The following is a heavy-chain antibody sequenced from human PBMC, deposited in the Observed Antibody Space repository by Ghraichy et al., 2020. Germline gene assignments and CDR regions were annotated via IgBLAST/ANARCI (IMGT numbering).Heavy chain of an antibody. Sequence: SETLSLTCSVSGGSIGSNDYYLDWIRQSPGKGLEWIGNIHSNGYTHYNPSLKSRATMSLDTSNNLFSLRLNSATAADTAIYYCARHDPDPNLNHFDLWGHGPLVTVSS. CDR1: GGSIGSNDYY. CDR3: ARHDPDPNLNHFDL. D-gene: IGHD2-8*01. J-gene: IGHJ5*02. CDR2: IHSNGYT. V-gene: IGHV4-39*01.